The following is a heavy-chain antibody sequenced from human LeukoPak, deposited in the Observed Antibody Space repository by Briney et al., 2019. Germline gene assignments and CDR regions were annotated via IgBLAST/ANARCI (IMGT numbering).Heavy chain of an antibody. CDR2: ISYDGSNK. J-gene: IGHJ4*02. D-gene: IGHD5-24*01. Sequence: LPGGSLRLSCAASGFTFSNYAMHWVRQAPGKGLEWVAVISYDGSNKYYADSVKGRFTISRDNSKNTLYLQMNSLRAEDTAVYYCARWRWLQFGALDYWGQGTLVTVSS. V-gene: IGHV3-30-3*01. CDR1: GFTFSNYA. CDR3: ARWRWLQFGALDY.